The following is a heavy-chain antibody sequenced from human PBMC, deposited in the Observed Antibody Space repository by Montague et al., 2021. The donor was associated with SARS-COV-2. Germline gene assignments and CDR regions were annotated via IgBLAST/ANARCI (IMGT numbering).Heavy chain of an antibody. CDR1: GFIFSSYE. CDR3: ARAGEDYYYDSSGFLY. Sequence: SLRLSCAAPGFIFSSYEMNWVRQAPGKGLEWVPYISNSGDTKYYADSVKGRFTISRDNAKNSLYLQMSSLRAEDTAVYYCARAGEDYYYDSSGFLYWGQGILVTVSS. D-gene: IGHD3-22*01. J-gene: IGHJ4*02. V-gene: IGHV3-48*03. CDR2: ISNSGDTK.